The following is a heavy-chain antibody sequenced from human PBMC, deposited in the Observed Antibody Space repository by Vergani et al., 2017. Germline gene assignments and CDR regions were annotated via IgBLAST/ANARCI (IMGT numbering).Heavy chain of an antibody. CDR3: ARDRRDSSGHFDY. CDR2: IYYSGST. V-gene: IGHV4-31*03. J-gene: IGHJ4*02. CDR1: GGPISSGGYY. Sequence: QVQLQESGPGLVKPSQTLSLPCTVSGGPISSGGYYWSWIRQHPGKGLEWIVYIYYSGSTYYNPSLKSRVTISVETSKNQFSLKLSSVTAADTAVYYCARDRRDSSGHFDYWGQGTLVTVSS. D-gene: IGHD3-22*01.